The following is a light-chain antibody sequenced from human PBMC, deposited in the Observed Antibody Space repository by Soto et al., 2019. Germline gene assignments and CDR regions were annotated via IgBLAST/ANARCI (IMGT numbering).Light chain of an antibody. CDR1: NVGSRS. CDR3: QVWEATGDQVV. J-gene: IGLJ2*01. Sequence: SYELTQPPSVSVAPGETARISCGGNNVGSRSVHWYQQKPGQAPFLVIYYDSDRPSGIPERCSGSNSGNTATLIISRVEAGDEADYYCQVWEATGDQVVFGGGTKLTVL. CDR2: YDS. V-gene: IGLV3-21*01.